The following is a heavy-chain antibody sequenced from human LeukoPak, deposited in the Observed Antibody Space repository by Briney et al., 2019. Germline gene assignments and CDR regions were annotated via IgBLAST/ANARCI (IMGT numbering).Heavy chain of an antibody. Sequence: GGSLRLSCAASGFTFSSYSMNWVRQAPGQGLEWVPSISSSSSYIYYADSVKGRFTISRDNAKNSLYLQMNSLRAEDTAVYYCGGSEVAGTACDYWGQGTLVTVSS. CDR2: ISSSSSYI. V-gene: IGHV3-21*01. D-gene: IGHD6-19*01. CDR1: GFTFSSYS. CDR3: GGSEVAGTACDY. J-gene: IGHJ4*02.